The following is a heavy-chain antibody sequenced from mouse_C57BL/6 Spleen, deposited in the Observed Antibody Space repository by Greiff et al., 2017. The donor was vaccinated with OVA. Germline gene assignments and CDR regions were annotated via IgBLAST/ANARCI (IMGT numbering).Heavy chain of an antibody. CDR3: ARRYYYGSSYWYFDV. CDR1: GYTFTSYW. CDR2: IDPSSGGT. J-gene: IGHJ1*03. Sequence: QVQLQQPGAELVKPGASVKLSCKASGYTFTSYWMHWVKQRPGRGLEWIGRIDPSSGGTKYNEKFKSKATLTVDKSSSSAYMQLSSLTSHDSAVYYCARRYYYGSSYWYFDVWGTGTTVTVSS. D-gene: IGHD1-1*01. V-gene: IGHV1-72*01.